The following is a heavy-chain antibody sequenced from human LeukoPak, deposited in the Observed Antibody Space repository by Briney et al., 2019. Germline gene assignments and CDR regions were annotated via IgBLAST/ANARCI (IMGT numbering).Heavy chain of an antibody. J-gene: IGHJ4*02. CDR3: ARVSTVTAPFDH. CDR2: INPNSGGT. CDR1: GYTFTGYY. D-gene: IGHD4-17*01. Sequence: ASVKVSCKASGYTFTGYYMHWVRQAPGQGLEWMGWINPNSGGTNYAQKFQGRVTMTRDTSVSTAYMELSRLRSDDTAVYYCARVSTVTAPFDHWGQGTLVTVSS. V-gene: IGHV1-2*02.